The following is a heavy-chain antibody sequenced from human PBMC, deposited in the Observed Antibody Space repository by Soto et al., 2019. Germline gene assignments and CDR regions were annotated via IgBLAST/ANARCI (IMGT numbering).Heavy chain of an antibody. D-gene: IGHD2-8*02. J-gene: IGHJ6*02. CDR2: VSAYNGNT. V-gene: IGHV1-18*01. Sequence: GASVKVSCEASGYTFTSYGLSWVRQAPGQGLEWMGWVSAYNGNTNYAQKLQGRVTMTTDTSTSTAYMELRSLRSDDTAVYYCARVRALVSGAPLHYYYGMDVWGQGTTVTVSS. CDR3: ARVRALVSGAPLHYYYGMDV. CDR1: GYTFTSYG.